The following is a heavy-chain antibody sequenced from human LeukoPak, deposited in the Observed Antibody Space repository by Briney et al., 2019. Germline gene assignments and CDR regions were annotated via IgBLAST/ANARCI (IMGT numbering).Heavy chain of an antibody. CDR1: EFTVSRNY. Sequence: PGGSLRLSCTASEFTVSRNYMLWVRQAPGKGLEWASLIFSNGDTHYADSVKGRFTISRDTSKNTVSLQMNSLRVEETAMYYCTRDQMSYWGQGTLVTVSS. D-gene: IGHD5-24*01. CDR2: IFSNGDT. CDR3: TRDQMSY. V-gene: IGHV3-53*01. J-gene: IGHJ4*02.